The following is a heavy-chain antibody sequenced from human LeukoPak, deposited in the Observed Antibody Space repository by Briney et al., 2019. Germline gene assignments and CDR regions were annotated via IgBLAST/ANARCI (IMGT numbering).Heavy chain of an antibody. D-gene: IGHD3-3*01. Sequence: SETLSLTCAVYGGSFSGYYWSWIRQPPGKGLEWIGEINHSGSTNYNPSLKSRVTISVDTSKNQFSLKLSSVTAADTAVYYCARASRAGDFWSGYYTWYGMDVWGQGTTVTVS. CDR3: ARASRAGDFWSGYYTWYGMDV. CDR1: GGSFSGYY. J-gene: IGHJ6*02. CDR2: INHSGST. V-gene: IGHV4-34*01.